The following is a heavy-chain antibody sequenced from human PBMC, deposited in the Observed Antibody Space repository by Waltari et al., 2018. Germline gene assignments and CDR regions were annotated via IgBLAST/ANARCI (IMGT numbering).Heavy chain of an antibody. Sequence: QVQLVQSGAEVKKPGSSVKVSCKASGGTFSSYAISWVRQAPGQGLEWMGGIIPIFGTANYAQKFQGRVTITTDESTSTAYMELSSLRSEDTAVYYCARDRCTGGVYYIGGRYFDLWGRGTLVTVSS. D-gene: IGHD2-8*02. CDR1: GGTFSSYA. J-gene: IGHJ2*01. CDR3: ARDRCTGGVYYIGGRYFDL. CDR2: IIPIFGTA. V-gene: IGHV1-69*05.